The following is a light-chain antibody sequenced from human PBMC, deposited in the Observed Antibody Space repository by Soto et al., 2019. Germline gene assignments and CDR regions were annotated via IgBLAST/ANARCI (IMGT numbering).Light chain of an antibody. CDR2: YAS. CDR1: QSVRNN. V-gene: IGKV3-15*01. CDR3: QQYDSSPIT. Sequence: EIMMTQSPATLSVSPGERATLSCRASQSVRNNLAWYQHKPGQVPRLLIYYASTRATGIPARFSGSGSGTEFTLTISSLQSEDVAVYYCQQYDSSPITFGQGTRLEMK. J-gene: IGKJ5*01.